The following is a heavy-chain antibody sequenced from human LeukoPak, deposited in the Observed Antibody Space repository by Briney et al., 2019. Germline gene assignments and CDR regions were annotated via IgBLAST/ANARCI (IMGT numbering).Heavy chain of an antibody. J-gene: IGHJ6*02. CDR2: ISSSSSYI. Sequence: PGGSLRLSCVASGFTFSSYSMKWVRQAPGKGLEWVSSISSSSSYIDYADSVKGRFTISRDNAKNSLYLQMKSLRDEDTAVFYCGRDRDFWSNYDRIDGMDVWGQGTTVTVSS. CDR3: GRDRDFWSNYDRIDGMDV. D-gene: IGHD3-3*01. CDR1: GFTFSSYS. V-gene: IGHV3-21*01.